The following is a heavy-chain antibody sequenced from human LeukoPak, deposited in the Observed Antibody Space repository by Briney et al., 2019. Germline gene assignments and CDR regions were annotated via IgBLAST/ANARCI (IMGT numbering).Heavy chain of an antibody. D-gene: IGHD3-10*01. Sequence: SETLSLTRSVSGGSVSSGSYYWSWIRQPPGKGLEWIGYIYYSGSTNYNPSLKNRVTISVDTSKNQFSLKLSSVTAADTAVYYCARDYGSGNYRHLNWFDPWGQGILVTVSS. CDR3: ARDYGSGNYRHLNWFDP. CDR1: GGSVSSGSYY. V-gene: IGHV4-61*01. J-gene: IGHJ5*02. CDR2: IYYSGST.